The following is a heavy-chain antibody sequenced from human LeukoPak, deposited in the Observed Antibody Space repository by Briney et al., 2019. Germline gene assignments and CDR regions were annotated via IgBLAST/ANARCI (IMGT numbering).Heavy chain of an antibody. V-gene: IGHV4-59*01. D-gene: IGHD5-18*01. CDR2: IYYSGST. CDR1: GGSISSYY. J-gene: IGHJ3*02. Sequence: SETLSRTCTVSGGSISSYYWSWIRQPPGKGLEWIGYIYYSGSTNYNPSLKSRVTISVDTSKNQFSLKLSSVTAADTAVYYCARGGYSYGDAFDIWGQGTMVTVSS. CDR3: ARGGYSYGDAFDI.